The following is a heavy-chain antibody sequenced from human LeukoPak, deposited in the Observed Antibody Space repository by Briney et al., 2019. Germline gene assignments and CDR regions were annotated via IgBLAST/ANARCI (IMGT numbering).Heavy chain of an antibody. D-gene: IGHD6-13*01. V-gene: IGHV1-69*05. CDR3: ARAPGSGSAAGPWVAYYYYYMDV. J-gene: IGHJ6*03. CDR1: GYIFNKYG. Sequence: SVKVSCKASGYIFNKYGVSWVRQAPGQGPEWMGGIIPIFGTANYAQKFQGRVTITTDESTSTAYMELSSLRSEDTAVYYCARAPGSGSAAGPWVAYYYYYMDVWGKGTTVTVSS. CDR2: IIPIFGTA.